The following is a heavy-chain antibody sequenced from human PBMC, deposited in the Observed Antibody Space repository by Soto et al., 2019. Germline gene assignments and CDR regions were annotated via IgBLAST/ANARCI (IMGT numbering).Heavy chain of an antibody. CDR2: IIPIFGTA. D-gene: IGHD3-3*01. V-gene: IGHV1-69*06. CDR3: ARTPTIFRVVITATTYYYYGMDV. Sequence: QVQLVQSGAEVKKPGSSVKVSCKASGGTFSSYAISWVRQAPGQGLEWMGGIIPIFGTANYAQKFQGRVTITADKSTSTAYMELSSLRSEDTAVYYCARTPTIFRVVITATTYYYYGMDVWGQGTTVTVSS. CDR1: GGTFSSYA. J-gene: IGHJ6*02.